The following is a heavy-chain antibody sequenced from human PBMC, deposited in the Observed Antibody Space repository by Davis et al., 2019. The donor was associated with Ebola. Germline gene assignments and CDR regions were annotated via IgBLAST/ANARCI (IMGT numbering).Heavy chain of an antibody. CDR3: TESVAAAGHYYYYYGMDV. D-gene: IGHD6-13*01. Sequence: PGGSLRLSCAASGFTFSGSAMHWVRQASGKGLEWVGRIRSKANSYATAYAASVKGRFTISRDDSKNTAYLQMNSLKTEDTAVYYCTESVAAAGHYYYYYGMDVWGQGTTVTVSS. CDR1: GFTFSGSA. CDR2: IRSKANSYAT. V-gene: IGHV3-73*01. J-gene: IGHJ6*02.